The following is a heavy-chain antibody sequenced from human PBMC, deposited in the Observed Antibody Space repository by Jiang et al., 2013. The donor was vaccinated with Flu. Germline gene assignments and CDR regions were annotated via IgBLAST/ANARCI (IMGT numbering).Heavy chain of an antibody. Sequence: GLVKPGGSLRLSCAASGFTFSSYSINWVRQAPGKGLEWVSSISSSGSYIYYTDSVKGRFTVSRDNAKNSLFLQMNSLRVEDTAVYYCARDPGRTAMVYFDQWGQGTLVTVSS. V-gene: IGHV3-21*01. CDR3: ARDPGRTAMVYFDQ. CDR1: GFTFSSYS. CDR2: ISSSGSYI. D-gene: IGHD5-18*01. J-gene: IGHJ4*02.